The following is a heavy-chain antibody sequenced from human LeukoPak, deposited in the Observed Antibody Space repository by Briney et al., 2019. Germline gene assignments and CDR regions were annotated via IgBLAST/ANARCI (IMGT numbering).Heavy chain of an antibody. D-gene: IGHD3-9*01. CDR3: ARAGYDILTLAPDPANDY. V-gene: IGHV1-18*01. CDR2: ISGYNGNT. J-gene: IGHJ4*02. CDR1: GGTFSSYA. Sequence: GASVKVSCKASGGTFSSYAISWVRQAPGQGLEWMGWISGYNGNTKYAQKFQGRGTMTTDTSTSTASMELRSLRSDDTAVYYCARAGYDILTLAPDPANDYWGQGILVTVSS.